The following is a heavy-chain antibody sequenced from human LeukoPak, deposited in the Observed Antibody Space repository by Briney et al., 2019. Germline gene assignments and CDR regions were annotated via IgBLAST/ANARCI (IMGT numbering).Heavy chain of an antibody. CDR1: GGFISGHY. CDR3: ARQNPAVGGQGLDY. V-gene: IGHV4-59*08. Sequence: SETLSLTCTVSGGFISGHYWSWIRQPPGKGLEWIGYIFYTGSTDYNPSLRSRITMSVDTSKNQFSLRLTSVTAADTAVYYSARQNPAVGGQGLDYWGQGILVTVFS. J-gene: IGHJ4*02. CDR2: IFYTGST. D-gene: IGHD6-13*01.